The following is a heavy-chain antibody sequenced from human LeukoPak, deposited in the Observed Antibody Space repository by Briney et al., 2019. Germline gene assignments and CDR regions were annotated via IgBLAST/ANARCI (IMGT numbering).Heavy chain of an antibody. J-gene: IGHJ4*02. V-gene: IGHV4-59*08. D-gene: IGHD6-6*01. CDR2: VHYSGST. Sequence: SETLYLTCTVSGGSITGYYWSWIRQPPGKGLEWIGNVHYSGSTNYHPSLQSRVTISVDTSKNQFSLKLRSVTAADTAVYYCARHSSLQGYYFDYWGQGTLVTVSS. CDR3: ARHSSLQGYYFDY. CDR1: GGSITGYY.